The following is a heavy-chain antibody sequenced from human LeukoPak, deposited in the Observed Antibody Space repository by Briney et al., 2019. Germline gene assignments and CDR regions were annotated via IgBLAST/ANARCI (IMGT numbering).Heavy chain of an antibody. CDR3: ARVSFLKVEGQNWFDP. V-gene: IGHV3-66*02. Sequence: SGGSLRLSCAASGFTFSDHYMSWVRQAPGKGLEWVSVIYSGGSTYYADSVKGRFTISRDNSKNTLYLQMNSLRAEDTAVYYCARVSFLKVEGQNWFDPWGQGTLVTVSS. J-gene: IGHJ5*02. D-gene: IGHD1-1*01. CDR2: IYSGGST. CDR1: GFTFSDHY.